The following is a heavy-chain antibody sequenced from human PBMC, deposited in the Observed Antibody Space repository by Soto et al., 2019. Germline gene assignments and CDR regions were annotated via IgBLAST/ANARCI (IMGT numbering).Heavy chain of an antibody. J-gene: IGHJ3*02. V-gene: IGHV1-69*02. CDR3: ARPPGWDI. CDR2: IIPILGIA. CDR1: GGTFSSYT. Sequence: QGQLVQSGAEVKKPGSSVKVSCKASGGTFSSYTISWVRQAPGQGLEWMGRIIPILGIANHAHKFQGSVTITADKSRSTAHMELSSLRSDDPAGYCCARPPGWDIWGQGTMVTVSS.